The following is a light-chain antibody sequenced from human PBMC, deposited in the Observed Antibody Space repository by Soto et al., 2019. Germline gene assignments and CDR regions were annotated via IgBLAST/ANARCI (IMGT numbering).Light chain of an antibody. J-gene: IGLJ1*01. Sequence: QAVTTQPPSVSAAPGQKVTISCSGSSSNIGGNSVSWYQQLPGTAPKLLIYDDNKRPSGIPDRFSGSKSGTSATLGISGFQTGDEAEYYCGAWDSSLSAYVVGSGTKLTVL. CDR3: GAWDSSLSAYV. V-gene: IGLV1-51*01. CDR1: SSNIGGNS. CDR2: DDN.